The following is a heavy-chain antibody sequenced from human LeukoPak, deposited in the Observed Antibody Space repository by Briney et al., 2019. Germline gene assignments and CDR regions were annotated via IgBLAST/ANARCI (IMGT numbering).Heavy chain of an antibody. J-gene: IGHJ4*02. Sequence: PGGSLRLSCAASGFTFDDYAMHWVRQAPGKGLEWVSGISWNSGSIGYADSVKGRFTISRDNAKNSLYLQMNSLRAEDTALYYCAKDTYYDCSGSFDHWGQGTLVTVSS. CDR3: AKDTYYDCSGSFDH. V-gene: IGHV3-9*01. D-gene: IGHD3-22*01. CDR1: GFTFDDYA. CDR2: ISWNSGSI.